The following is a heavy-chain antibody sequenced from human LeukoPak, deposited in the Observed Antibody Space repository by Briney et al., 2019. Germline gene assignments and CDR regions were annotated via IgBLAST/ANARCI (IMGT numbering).Heavy chain of an antibody. V-gene: IGHV3-21*01. CDR3: ARDEAGDLGAFDI. CDR1: GFTFSSYN. Sequence: KPGGSLRLSCAASGFTFSSYNMNWVRQAPGKWLEWVSSISSSSTYIYYADSVKGRFTISRDNAKNSLSLQMNSLRAEDTAVYYCARDEAGDLGAFDIWGQGTMVTVSS. J-gene: IGHJ3*02. CDR2: ISSSSTYI. D-gene: IGHD3-16*01.